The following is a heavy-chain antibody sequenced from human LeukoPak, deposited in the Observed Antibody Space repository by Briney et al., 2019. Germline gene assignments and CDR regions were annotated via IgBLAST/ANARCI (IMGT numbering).Heavy chain of an antibody. Sequence: SETLSLTCAVYGGSFSGYYWSWIRQPPGKGLEWIGEISHSGSTNYNPSLKSRVTISVDTSKNQFSLKLSSVTAADTAVYYCARVRAAAGTGYYYYYYMDVWGKGTTVTVPS. CDR2: ISHSGST. CDR1: GGSFSGYY. J-gene: IGHJ6*03. V-gene: IGHV4-34*01. CDR3: ARVRAAAGTGYYYYYYMDV. D-gene: IGHD6-13*01.